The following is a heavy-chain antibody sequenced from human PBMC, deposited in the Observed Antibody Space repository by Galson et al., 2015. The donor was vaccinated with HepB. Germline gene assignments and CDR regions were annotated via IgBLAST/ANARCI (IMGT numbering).Heavy chain of an antibody. Sequence: SLRLSCAASGFTFSSYWMSWVRQAPGKGLEWVANIKQDGSEKYYVDSVKGRFTISRDNAKNSLYLQMNSLRAEDTAVYYCARLTNLRPGYSSSWYGESWYFDYWGQGTLVTVSS. CDR2: IKQDGSEK. J-gene: IGHJ4*02. CDR1: GFTFSSYW. V-gene: IGHV3-7*03. D-gene: IGHD6-13*01. CDR3: ARLTNLRPGYSSSWYGESWYFDY.